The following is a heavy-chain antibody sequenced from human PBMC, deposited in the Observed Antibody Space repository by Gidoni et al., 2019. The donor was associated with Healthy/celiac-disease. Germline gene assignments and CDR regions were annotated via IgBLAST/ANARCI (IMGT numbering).Heavy chain of an antibody. V-gene: IGHV1-18*01. D-gene: IGHD3-22*01. CDR2: ISAYNGNT. CDR1: GYTFTSYG. J-gene: IGHJ4*02. Sequence: QVQLVQSGAEVKKPGASVKVSCKASGYTFTSYGISWVRQAPGQGLEWMGWISAYNGNTNYALRSLRSDDTAVYYCARDCLTPSTYYYDSSGYCLFDYWGQGTLVTVSS. CDR3: Y.